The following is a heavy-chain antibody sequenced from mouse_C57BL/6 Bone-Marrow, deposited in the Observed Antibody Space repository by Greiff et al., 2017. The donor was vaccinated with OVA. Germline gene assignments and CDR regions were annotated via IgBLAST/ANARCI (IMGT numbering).Heavy chain of an antibody. CDR1: GYTFTSYW. CDR3: AKDGVFYYFDY. V-gene: IGHV1-50*01. J-gene: IGHJ2*01. Sequence: VQLQQPGAELVKPGASVKLSCKASGYTFTSYWMQWVKQRPGQGLEWIGEIDPSDSYTNYNQKFKGKATLTVDTSSSTAYMQLSILTSEDSAVYYCAKDGVFYYFDYWGQGTTLTVSS. CDR2: IDPSDSYT.